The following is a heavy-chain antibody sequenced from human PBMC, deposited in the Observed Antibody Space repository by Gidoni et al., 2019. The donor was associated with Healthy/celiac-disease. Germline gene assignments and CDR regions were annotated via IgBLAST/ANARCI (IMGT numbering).Heavy chain of an antibody. Sequence: QLQLQESGPGLVKPSGTLSLTCTVSGGSISSSSYYWGWIRQPPGTGLEWIGRIYYSGSTYYNQSLKSRVTIAVDTSKNQFSLKLSSVTAADTAVYYCAREYDSSGYYYWGQGTLVTVSS. J-gene: IGHJ4*02. CDR3: AREYDSSGYYY. CDR2: IYYSGST. D-gene: IGHD3-22*01. V-gene: IGHV4-39*02. CDR1: GGSISSSSYY.